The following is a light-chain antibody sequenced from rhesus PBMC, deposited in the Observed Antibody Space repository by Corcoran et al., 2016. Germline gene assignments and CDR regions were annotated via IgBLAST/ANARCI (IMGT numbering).Light chain of an antibody. J-gene: IGKJ3*01. CDR1: QRVRRY. V-gene: IGKV3-53*02. CDR3: QKAISLPFT. CDR2: GAS. Sequence: QVILTQSPATLSLSPGERATLSCRASQRVRRYLAWYQQKLGQAPHLLNYGASSRATGIPARFSCGGFGTAFTRTISSLEPDDFAVYYCQKAISLPFTFGPGTKLDI.